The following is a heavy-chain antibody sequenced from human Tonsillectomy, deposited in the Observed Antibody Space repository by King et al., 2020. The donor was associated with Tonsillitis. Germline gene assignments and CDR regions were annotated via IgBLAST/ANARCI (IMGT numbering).Heavy chain of an antibody. D-gene: IGHD5-18*01. CDR2: IYSGGST. J-gene: IGHJ6*02. CDR1: GFTVSSNY. CDR3: ARESRRGTATDFYYYGMDV. V-gene: IGHV3-53*01. Sequence: DVQLVESGGGLIQPGGSLRLSCAASGFTVSSNYMTWVRQAPGKGLEWVSVIYSGGSTYYADSVKGRFTISRDNSKNTLYLQMNSLRAEDTAVYYCARESRRGTATDFYYYGMDVWGQGTTVTVSS.